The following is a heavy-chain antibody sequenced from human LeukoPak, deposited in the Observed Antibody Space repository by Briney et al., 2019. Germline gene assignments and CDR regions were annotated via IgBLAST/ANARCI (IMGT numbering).Heavy chain of an antibody. CDR3: ARALSIVEDYYYYGMDV. CDR2: IYSGGST. D-gene: IGHD3-22*01. V-gene: IGHV3-53*04. J-gene: IGHJ6*02. CDR1: GSTVSSNY. Sequence: GGSLRLSCAASGSTVSSNYMSWVRQAPGKGLEWVSVIYSGGSTYYADSVKGRFTISRHNSKNTLYLQMNSLRAEDTAVYYCARALSIVEDYYYYGMDVWGQGTTVTVSS.